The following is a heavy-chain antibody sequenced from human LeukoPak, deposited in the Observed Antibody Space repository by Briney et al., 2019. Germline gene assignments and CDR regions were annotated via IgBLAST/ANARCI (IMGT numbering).Heavy chain of an antibody. CDR1: GGSISSHY. CDR3: ARVVPKQQLVDAFDI. V-gene: IGHV4-59*11. J-gene: IGHJ3*02. D-gene: IGHD6-13*01. Sequence: SETLSLTCTVSGGSISSHYWSWIRQPPGKGLEWIGYVFYSGSTNYNPSLKSRVSISVDTSKKQLSLKLSSVTAADTAVYYCARVVPKQQLVDAFDIWGQGTMVTVPS. CDR2: VFYSGST.